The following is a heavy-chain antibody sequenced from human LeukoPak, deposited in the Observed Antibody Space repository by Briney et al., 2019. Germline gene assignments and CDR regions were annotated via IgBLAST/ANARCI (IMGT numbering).Heavy chain of an antibody. J-gene: IGHJ3*02. V-gene: IGHV4-59*11. CDR1: DGSFSSHY. CDR3: ARDLVTVTKGFDI. CDR2: ISYIGRT. Sequence: SETLSLTCAVSDGSFSSHYRTWIRQPPGKGLEWIGYISYIGRTNYNPSLKSRVTISIDTSKDQFSLKLTSVTAADTAVYYCARDLVTVTKGFDIWGQGTMVSVSS. D-gene: IGHD4-17*01.